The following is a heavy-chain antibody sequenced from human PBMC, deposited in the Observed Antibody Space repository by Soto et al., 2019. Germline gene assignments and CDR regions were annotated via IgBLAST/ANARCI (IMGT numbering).Heavy chain of an antibody. CDR1: GFTFSSYG. D-gene: IGHD6-6*01. Sequence: GGSLRLSCAASGFTFSSYGMHWVRQAPGKGLEWVAVIWYDGSNKYYADSVKGRFTISRDNSKNTLYLQMNSLRAEDTAVYYCARGHGIAARPDYFDYWGQGTLVTVSS. CDR3: ARGHGIAARPDYFDY. CDR2: IWYDGSNK. V-gene: IGHV3-33*01. J-gene: IGHJ4*02.